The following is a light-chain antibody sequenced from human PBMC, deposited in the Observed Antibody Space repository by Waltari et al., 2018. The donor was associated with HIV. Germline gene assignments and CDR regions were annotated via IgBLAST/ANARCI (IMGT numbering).Light chain of an antibody. CDR2: GAS. CDR1: QSVSSSY. J-gene: IGKJ2*01. CDR3: QQYGSSPYT. Sequence: DIVLTQSPGTLSLSPGDRATLSCRASQSVSSSYLAWYQQKPGQAPRLLIYGASSRATGIPDRFSGSGSATDFTLTISRLEPEDFAVYYCQQYGSSPYTFGQGTKLEIK. V-gene: IGKV3-20*01.